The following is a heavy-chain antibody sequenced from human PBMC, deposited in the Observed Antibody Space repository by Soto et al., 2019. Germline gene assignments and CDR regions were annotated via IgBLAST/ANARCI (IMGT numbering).Heavy chain of an antibody. CDR3: AKDRVIMVRGVRFYGMDV. CDR2: ILYDGSNT. J-gene: IGHJ6*02. Sequence: QVQLVESGGGVVQPGMSLRLSCAASGFNFSSYSIHWVRQAPGKGLEWVAVILYDGSNTYYADSVKGRFTISRDNSKNTLDLQMNSLRPEDTAVYYCAKDRVIMVRGVRFYGMDVWGQGTTVTVS. D-gene: IGHD3-10*01. CDR1: GFNFSSYS. V-gene: IGHV3-30*18.